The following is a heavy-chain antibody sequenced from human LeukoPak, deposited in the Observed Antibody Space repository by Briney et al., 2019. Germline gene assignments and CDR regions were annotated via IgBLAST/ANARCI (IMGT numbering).Heavy chain of an antibody. Sequence: PGESLKISCKGSGYSFTNYWIGRVRQMPGKGLEWMGIIYPDDSDTTYSPSFQGQVTISVDKSISTAYLQWRSLKASDTAMYYCARQGNGYSNHKLMSFDYWGQGTLVTVSS. CDR2: IYPDDSDT. J-gene: IGHJ4*02. V-gene: IGHV5-51*01. D-gene: IGHD4-11*01. CDR3: ARQGNGYSNHKLMSFDY. CDR1: GYSFTNYW.